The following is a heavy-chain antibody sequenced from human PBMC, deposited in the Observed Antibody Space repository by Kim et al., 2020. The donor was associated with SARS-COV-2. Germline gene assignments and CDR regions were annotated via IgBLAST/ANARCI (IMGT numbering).Heavy chain of an antibody. CDR1: GGSISSGGYF. Sequence: SETLSLTCTVSGGSISSGGYFWVWIRQHPGKGWEWIGNIYVSGTTDYNPSLKSRTTISVDTSKNQFSLRLTSVTAADPAVYYCARVGYTSSWFRFGFDSWGRGNVDTVST. J-gene: IGHJ4*02. CDR2: IYVSGTT. V-gene: IGHV4-31*03. CDR3: ARVGYTSSWFRFGFDS. D-gene: IGHD6-13*01.